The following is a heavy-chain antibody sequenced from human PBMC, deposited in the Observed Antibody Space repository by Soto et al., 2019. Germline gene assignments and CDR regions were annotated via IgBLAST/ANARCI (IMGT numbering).Heavy chain of an antibody. V-gene: IGHV1-18*01. J-gene: IGHJ5*02. CDR3: ARDWYRRFDP. CDR1: GYSFSSYG. CDR2: ISPSTHET. Sequence: QVHLVQSGPEVREPGASMKVSCKASGYSFSSYGITWVRQAPGQGLEWMGWISPSTHETNYAQKFQVRVTVTTDTSTSTAFIELRNLRSDDTAVYFCARDWYRRFDPWGPGTLVTVSS. D-gene: IGHD6-13*01.